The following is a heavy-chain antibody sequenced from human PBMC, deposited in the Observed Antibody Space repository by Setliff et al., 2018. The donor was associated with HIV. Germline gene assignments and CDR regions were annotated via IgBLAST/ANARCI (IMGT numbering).Heavy chain of an antibody. J-gene: IGHJ3*02. D-gene: IGHD3-22*01. Sequence: PGGSLRLSCAASGFNVSSNYMSWVRQAPGKGLEWVANIKDDGSDKNYVGSVKGRFTITRDNTKNSLYLQMNSVRTDDTAVYYCARDPTYYFDSSGPYDAFDIWGQGTMVTVSS. CDR2: IKDDGSDK. CDR3: ARDPTYYFDSSGPYDAFDI. V-gene: IGHV3-7*01. CDR1: GFNVSSNY.